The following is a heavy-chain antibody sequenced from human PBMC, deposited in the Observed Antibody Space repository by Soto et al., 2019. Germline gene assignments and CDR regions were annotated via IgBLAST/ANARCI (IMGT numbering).Heavy chain of an antibody. V-gene: IGHV1-8*01. D-gene: IGHD6-13*01. J-gene: IGHJ5*02. CDR1: GYTFTSYD. Sequence: QVQLVQSGAEVKKPGASVKVSCKASGYTFTSYDINRVRQATGQGLEWMGWMNPNSGNTGYAQKFQGRVTMTRNTSISTAYIELSSLRSEDTAVYYCARAPAILGSWYVLPDLTHWFDPWGQGTLVTVSS. CDR2: MNPNSGNT. CDR3: ARAPAILGSWYVLPDLTHWFDP.